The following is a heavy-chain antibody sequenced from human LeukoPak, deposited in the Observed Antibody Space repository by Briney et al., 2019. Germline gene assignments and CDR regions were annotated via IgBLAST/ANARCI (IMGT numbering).Heavy chain of an antibody. J-gene: IGHJ4*02. CDR2: IYSGGNT. D-gene: IGHD6-19*01. CDR1: GFSVSSNY. CDR3: VMSYSSGWYYFDY. V-gene: IGHV3-53*01. Sequence: GSLRLSCAASGFSVSSNYMNWVRQAPGKGLEWVSVIYSGGNTYYADSVKGRFTISRDNSKNTLYLQMNSLRVEDTAVYYCVMSYSSGWYYFDYWGQGTLVTVSS.